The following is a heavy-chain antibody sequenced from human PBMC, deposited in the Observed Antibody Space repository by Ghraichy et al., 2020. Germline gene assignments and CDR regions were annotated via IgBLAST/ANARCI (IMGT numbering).Heavy chain of an antibody. CDR1: GFTVSSNY. CDR3: ARVMGSGYYYGMDV. J-gene: IGHJ6*02. Sequence: GGSLRLSCAASGFTVSSNYMSWVRQAPGKGLEWVSVIYSGGSTYYADSVKGRFTISRDNSKNTLYLQMNSLRAEDTAVYYCARVMGSGYYYGMDVWGQGTTVTVSS. V-gene: IGHV3-53*01. D-gene: IGHD3-22*01. CDR2: IYSGGST.